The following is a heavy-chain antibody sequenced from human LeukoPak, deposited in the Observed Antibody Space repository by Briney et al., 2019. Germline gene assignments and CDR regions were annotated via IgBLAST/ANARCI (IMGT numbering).Heavy chain of an antibody. Sequence: GGSLRLSCVGSGFRFSDYHMSRIRQAPGKGLEWVSYISNDSVDKYYVDSVRGRFTISRDNAKKSMYLQMSGLRVEDTAVYYCARRDWVSGAVRAFDIWGQGTMVTVSS. CDR2: ISNDSVDK. D-gene: IGHD3-3*01. CDR1: GFRFSDYH. V-gene: IGHV3-11*04. CDR3: ARRDWVSGAVRAFDI. J-gene: IGHJ3*02.